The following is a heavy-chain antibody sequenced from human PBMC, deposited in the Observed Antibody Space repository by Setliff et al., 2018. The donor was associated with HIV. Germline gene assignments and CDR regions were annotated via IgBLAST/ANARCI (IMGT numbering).Heavy chain of an antibody. CDR1: GFTFSSYS. CDR3: ARDAYGGVDY. D-gene: IGHD2-8*01. J-gene: IGHJ4*02. V-gene: IGHV3-48*01. CDR2: ISSSSSTI. Sequence: GSLRLSCAASGFTFSSYSMNWVRQAPGKGLEWVSYISSSSSTIYYADSVKGRFTISRDNAKNSLYLQMNSLRAEDTAVYYCARDAYGGVDYWGQGTLVTVSS.